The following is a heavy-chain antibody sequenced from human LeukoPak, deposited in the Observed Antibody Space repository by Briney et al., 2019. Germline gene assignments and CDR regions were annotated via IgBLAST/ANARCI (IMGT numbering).Heavy chain of an antibody. CDR1: GFTFSSYW. V-gene: IGHV3-7*03. CDR2: IKQDGSEK. J-gene: IGHJ4*02. Sequence: GGSLRLSCVASGFTFSSYWMSWVRQAPGKGLEWVANIKQDGSEKYYVDSVKGRFTISRDNAKNSLYLQMNSLRAEDTAVYYCARHTGSGYYYGNWGQGTLVTVSS. D-gene: IGHD3-22*01. CDR3: ARHTGSGYYYGN.